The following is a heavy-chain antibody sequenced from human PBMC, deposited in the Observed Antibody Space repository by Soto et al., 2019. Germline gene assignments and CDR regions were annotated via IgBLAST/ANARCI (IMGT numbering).Heavy chain of an antibody. D-gene: IGHD3-10*01. J-gene: IGHJ4*02. Sequence: QITLKESGPTLVKPTQTLTLTCTFSGFSLSTTGVGVGWIRQPPGRALEWLALIYWDDDKRYSPSVKSRLTITKDTSKNQVVLTMTNMDPVDTATYYCAHGYYGSGSYQSADYWGQGTLVTVSS. CDR1: GFSLSTTGVG. CDR3: AHGYYGSGSYQSADY. V-gene: IGHV2-5*02. CDR2: IYWDDDK.